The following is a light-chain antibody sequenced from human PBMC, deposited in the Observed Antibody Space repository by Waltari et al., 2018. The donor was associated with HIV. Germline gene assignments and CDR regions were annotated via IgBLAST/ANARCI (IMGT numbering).Light chain of an antibody. Sequence: QSVLTQPPSASGTPGQRVSISCSGSSSNVGSNIVNWYQHLPGTAPKLLIFSNSLRPSGVPDLFSGSRSCPSASLAISGLQSEDEADYYCVAWDDSLSGWVFGGGTKLTVL. CDR2: SNS. CDR3: VAWDDSLSGWV. J-gene: IGLJ3*02. V-gene: IGLV1-44*01. CDR1: SSNVGSNI.